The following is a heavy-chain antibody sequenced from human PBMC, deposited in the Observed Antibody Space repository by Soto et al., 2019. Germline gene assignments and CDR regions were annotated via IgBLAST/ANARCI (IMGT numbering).Heavy chain of an antibody. CDR2: IIPMFGIT. CDR3: ATRALPFGAVLNA. J-gene: IGHJ4*02. CDR1: GATFSSST. V-gene: IGHV1-69*02. Sequence: QVQLVQSGADVKKPGSSVKVSCKASGATFSSSTFTWVRPAPGQGLEWMGRIIPMFGITNSAQKFQGRLGITADESTNTVFMYMSSLISDFTAIYYCATRALPFGAVLNAWGQGTLVTVSS. D-gene: IGHD3-16*01.